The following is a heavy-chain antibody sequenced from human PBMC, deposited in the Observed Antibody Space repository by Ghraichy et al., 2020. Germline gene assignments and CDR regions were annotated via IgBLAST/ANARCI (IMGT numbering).Heavy chain of an antibody. Sequence: SVKVSCKASGGTFPSFDISWVRQAPGQGLEWMGGIIPLFREAKYAQKFQGRVTITADESTSIAYMDLSSLTSEETAIYYCARGGGSGNYRRPWFDPWGQGTLVTVSS. CDR2: IIPLFREA. CDR3: ARGGGSGNYRRPWFDP. J-gene: IGHJ5*02. V-gene: IGHV1-69*13. D-gene: IGHD3-10*01. CDR1: GGTFPSFD.